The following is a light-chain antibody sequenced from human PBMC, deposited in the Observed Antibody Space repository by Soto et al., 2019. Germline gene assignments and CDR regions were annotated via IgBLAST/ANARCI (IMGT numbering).Light chain of an antibody. V-gene: IGLV2-14*01. Sequence: QSVLTQPASVSGSPGQSITISCTGTSSDVGPSNHVSWYQQHRGKVPKLLIYDVTNRPSGVSSRFSGSTSGNTASLTISGLQPEDEADYYCTSYTSTSTYVFGPGTKLTVL. CDR1: SSDVGPSNH. CDR2: DVT. CDR3: TSYTSTSTYV. J-gene: IGLJ1*01.